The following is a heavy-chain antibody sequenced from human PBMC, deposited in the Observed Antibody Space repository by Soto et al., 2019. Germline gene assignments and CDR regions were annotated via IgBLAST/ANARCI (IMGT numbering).Heavy chain of an antibody. Sequence: GGSLRLSCAAPGFAFSSYAMSWVRQAPGKGLEWVSAISGSGGSTYYADSVKGRFTISRDNSKNTLYLQMNSLRVEDSALYYCARGSTDSYPGSRIFDFWGRGTLVTVSS. J-gene: IGHJ4*02. CDR3: ARGSTDSYPGSRIFDF. CDR2: ISGSGGST. V-gene: IGHV3-23*01. D-gene: IGHD3-10*01. CDR1: GFAFSSYA.